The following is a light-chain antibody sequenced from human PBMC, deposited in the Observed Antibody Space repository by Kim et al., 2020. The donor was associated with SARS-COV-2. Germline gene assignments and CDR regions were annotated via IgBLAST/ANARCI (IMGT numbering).Light chain of an antibody. CDR3: FSYAGRTKML. CDR1: SSDVGGYNF. CDR2: EVS. J-gene: IGLJ2*01. Sequence: GQSVTISCSGTSSDVGGYNFVSWYQQHPGKAPKLLIYEVSKRPSGVPDSFSGSKSGNTASLSVSGLQAEDEADYYCFSYAGRTKMLFGGGTQLTVL. V-gene: IGLV2-8*01.